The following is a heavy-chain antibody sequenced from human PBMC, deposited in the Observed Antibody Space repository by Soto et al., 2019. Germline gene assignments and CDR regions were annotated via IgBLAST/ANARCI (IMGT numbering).Heavy chain of an antibody. V-gene: IGHV4-59*01. CDR1: GGSISSYY. D-gene: IGHD1-26*01. Sequence: QVQLQESGPGLVKPSETLSLTCTVSGGSISSYYWSWIRQPPGKGLEWIGYIYYSGSTNYNPSLTRRATIXVXTXXNPFYLKLSSVTAADTAVYYCARGHSGSYRTGEGYYYGMDVWGQGTTVTVSS. J-gene: IGHJ6*02. CDR2: IYYSGST. CDR3: ARGHSGSYRTGEGYYYGMDV.